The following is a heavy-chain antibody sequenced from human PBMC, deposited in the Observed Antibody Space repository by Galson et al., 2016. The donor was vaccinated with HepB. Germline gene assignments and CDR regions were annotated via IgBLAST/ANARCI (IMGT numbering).Heavy chain of an antibody. V-gene: IGHV5-51*01. J-gene: IGHJ3*02. CDR2: IYPGDSNT. Sequence: QSGAEVKKPGESLKISCKGSRYSFTSYWIGWVRQMPGKGLEWLGIIYPGDSNTRYSPSFQGQVTTSADKSISTAYLQWSSLKASDTAMYYCAKTRPCGGGDRYDAFDIWGQGTMVTVSS. CDR3: AKTRPCGGGDRYDAFDI. CDR1: RYSFTSYW. D-gene: IGHD2-21*02.